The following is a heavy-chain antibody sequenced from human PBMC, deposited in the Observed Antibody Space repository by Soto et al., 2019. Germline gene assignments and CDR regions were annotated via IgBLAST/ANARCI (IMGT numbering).Heavy chain of an antibody. J-gene: IGHJ4*02. Sequence: PGGSLRLSCAASGFTFSTYAMSWVRQAPGKGLEWVSTISRSGGSTYHADSAKGRFTISRDNFRKTLYLEMNSLRAEDTAVYYCAKDLGIEAAEYFDYWGQGTLVTVSS. D-gene: IGHD6-13*01. V-gene: IGHV3-23*01. CDR3: AKDLGIEAAEYFDY. CDR2: ISRSGGST. CDR1: GFTFSTYA.